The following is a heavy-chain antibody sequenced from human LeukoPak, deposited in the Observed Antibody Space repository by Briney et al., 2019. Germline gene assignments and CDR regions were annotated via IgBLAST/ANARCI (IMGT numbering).Heavy chain of an antibody. D-gene: IGHD2-21*01. Sequence: PGRSLRLSCAAYGFTFSSYGMHWVRQAPGKGLEWVAVISYDGSNKYYADSVKGRFTISRDNSKNTLYLQMNSLRAEDTAVYYCAKDPSRYSYYYYGMDVWGQGTTVTVSS. J-gene: IGHJ6*02. CDR2: ISYDGSNK. V-gene: IGHV3-30*18. CDR3: AKDPSRYSYYYYGMDV. CDR1: GFTFSSYG.